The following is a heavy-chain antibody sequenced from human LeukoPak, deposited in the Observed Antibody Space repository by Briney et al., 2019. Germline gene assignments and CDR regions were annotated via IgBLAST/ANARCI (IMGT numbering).Heavy chain of an antibody. CDR2: IYYSGST. CDR3: ARVMPAYYLDY. J-gene: IGHJ4*02. V-gene: IGHV4-34*09. Sequence: SETLSLTCAVYGGSFSGYYWSWIRQPPGKGLEWIGYIYYSGSTYYNPSLKSRVTISVDTSKNQFSLKLSSVTAADTAVYYCARVMPAYYLDYWGQGTLVTVSS. CDR1: GGSFSGYY. D-gene: IGHD2-2*01.